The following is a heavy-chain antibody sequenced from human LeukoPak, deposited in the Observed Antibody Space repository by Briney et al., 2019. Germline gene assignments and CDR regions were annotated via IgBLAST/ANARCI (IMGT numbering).Heavy chain of an antibody. CDR2: IYYSGST. V-gene: IGHV4-59*08. CDR1: GGSISSYY. D-gene: IGHD5-18*01. J-gene: IGHJ4*02. CDR3: ARQLGYSYGSPFDY. Sequence: SETLSLTCTVSGGSISSYYWSWIRQPPGKGPEWIGYIYYSGSTNYNPSLKSRVTISVDTSKNQFSLKLSSVTAADTAVYYCARQLGYSYGSPFDYWGQGTLVTVSS.